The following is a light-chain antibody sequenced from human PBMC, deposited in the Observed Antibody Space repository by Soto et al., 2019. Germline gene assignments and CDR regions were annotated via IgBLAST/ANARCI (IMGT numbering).Light chain of an antibody. V-gene: IGKV3-20*01. CDR1: QTVNNNY. CDR3: KQYSDLPMT. CDR2: GAY. J-gene: IGKJ5*01. Sequence: DIVLTQSPGTLSLSPGERAILSCRASQTVNNNYSAWCQQKPGQAHRLLIYGAYRRATGIPDRFSGSASGTDFTLTISRLEPEDFAVYFCKQYSDLPMTFGQGTRLEIK.